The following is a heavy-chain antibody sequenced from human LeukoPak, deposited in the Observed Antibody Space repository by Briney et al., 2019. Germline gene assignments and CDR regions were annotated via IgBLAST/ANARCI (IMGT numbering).Heavy chain of an antibody. J-gene: IGHJ4*02. CDR3: ARAKDRYNWKD. D-gene: IGHD1-20*01. CDR1: GGSISSYY. CDR2: IYYSGST. V-gene: IGHV4-59*08. Sequence: SETLSLTCTVSGGSISSYYWSWIRQPPGKGLEWFGYIYYSGSTNYNPSLKSRVTISVDTSKNQFSLKLSSVTAADTAVYYCARAKDRYNWKDWGQGTLVTVSS.